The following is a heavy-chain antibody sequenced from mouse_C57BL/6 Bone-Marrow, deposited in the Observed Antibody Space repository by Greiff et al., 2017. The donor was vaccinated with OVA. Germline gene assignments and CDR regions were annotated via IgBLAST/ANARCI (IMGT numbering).Heavy chain of an antibody. J-gene: IGHJ1*03. D-gene: IGHD2-5*01. Sequence: VKLQESGAELVRPGTSVKMSCKASGYTFTNYWIGWAKQRPGHGLEWIGDIYPGGGYTNYNEKFKGKATLTADKSSSTAYMQFSSLTSEDSAIYYCARRSNFWYFDVWGTGTTVTVSS. V-gene: IGHV1-63*01. CDR2: IYPGGGYT. CDR1: GYTFTNYW. CDR3: ARRSNFWYFDV.